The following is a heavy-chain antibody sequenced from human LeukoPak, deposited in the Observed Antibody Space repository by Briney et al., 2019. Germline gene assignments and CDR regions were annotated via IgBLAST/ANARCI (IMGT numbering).Heavy chain of an antibody. V-gene: IGHV4-34*01. J-gene: IGHJ4*02. CDR1: GGSFSGYY. CDR2: INHSGST. Sequence: PSETLSLTCAVYGGSFSGYYWSWIRQPPGKGLEWIGEINHSGSTNYNPSLKSRVTISVDTSKNQFSLKLSSVTAADTAVYYCARQRPYSSSDIDYWGQGTLVTVSS. D-gene: IGHD6-13*01. CDR3: ARQRPYSSSDIDY.